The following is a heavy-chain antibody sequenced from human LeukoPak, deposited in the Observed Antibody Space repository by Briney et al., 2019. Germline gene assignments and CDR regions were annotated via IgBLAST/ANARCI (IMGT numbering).Heavy chain of an antibody. V-gene: IGHV4-31*03. CDR3: ARGGSDYDSSGYYSLGY. CDR1: GGSISSGGHY. J-gene: IGHJ4*02. CDR2: IYYSGST. D-gene: IGHD3-22*01. Sequence: PSETLSLTCTVSGGSISSGGHYWSWIRQHPGKGLEWIGYIYYSGSTYYNPSLKSRVTISVDTSKNQFSLKLSSVTAADTAVYYCARGGSDYDSSGYYSLGYWGQGTLVTVSS.